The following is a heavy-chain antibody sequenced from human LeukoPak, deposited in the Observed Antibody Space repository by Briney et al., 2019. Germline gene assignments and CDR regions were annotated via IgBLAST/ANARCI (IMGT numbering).Heavy chain of an antibody. V-gene: IGHV3-23*01. CDR3: AKGLWGAYYYGMDV. CDR1: GFTFSIYN. Sequence: GGSLRLSCAASGFTFSIYNMNWVRRAPGKGLEWVSVISGSGATTDYADSVMGRFTISRDNSKNTLYLQLDSLRAEDTAVYFCAKGLWGAYYYGMDVWGQGTTVTVSS. D-gene: IGHD3-16*01. CDR2: ISGSGATT. J-gene: IGHJ6*02.